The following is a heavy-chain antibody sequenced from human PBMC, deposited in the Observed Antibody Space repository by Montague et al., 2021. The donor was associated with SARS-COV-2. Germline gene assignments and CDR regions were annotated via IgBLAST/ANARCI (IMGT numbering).Heavy chain of an antibody. CDR3: ARESRLKYLEWSGSRYDYYGMDV. V-gene: IGHV4-59*01. CDR2: ISSSGTT. D-gene: IGHD3-3*01. Sequence: SETLSLTCTVSGGSIGAYYWSWIRQPPGEGPEWIAYISSSGTTNYNPSLKSRITVSVDTSRNQLSLQLSSVTAADSAVYYCARESRLKYLEWSGSRYDYYGMDVWGQGTTVTVSS. J-gene: IGHJ6*02. CDR1: GGSIGAYY.